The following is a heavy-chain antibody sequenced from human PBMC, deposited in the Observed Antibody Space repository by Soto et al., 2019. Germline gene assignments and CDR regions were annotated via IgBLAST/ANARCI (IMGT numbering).Heavy chain of an antibody. J-gene: IGHJ4*02. CDR1: GFTFSSYW. CDR2: INSDGSST. V-gene: IGHV3-74*01. D-gene: IGHD2-15*01. CDR3: ARDQGYCSGGSCYVAGY. Sequence: EVQLVESGGGLVQPGGSLRLSCAASGFTFSSYWMHWVRQAPGKGLVWVSRINSDGSSTTYADSVKGRFTISRDNAKNTLYWQLKSLRAEDTAVYYCARDQGYCSGGSCYVAGYWGQGTLVTVSS.